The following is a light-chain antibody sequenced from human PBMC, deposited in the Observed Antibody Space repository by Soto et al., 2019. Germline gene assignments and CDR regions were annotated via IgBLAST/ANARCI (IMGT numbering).Light chain of an antibody. CDR2: ATS. V-gene: IGKV1-27*01. CDR1: QDISNS. Sequence: DIQMTQSPSSLSASVGDRVTITCRARQDISNSLAWYQQKPGKVPKVLIYATSILQSGVPARFSGSGSETDVTLTISSLQPEDVATYYCQNYNSAPLPFGGGTKVEI. CDR3: QNYNSAPLP. J-gene: IGKJ4*01.